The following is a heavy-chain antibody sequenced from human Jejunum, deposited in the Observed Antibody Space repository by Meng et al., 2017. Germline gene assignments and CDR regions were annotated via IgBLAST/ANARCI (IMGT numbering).Heavy chain of an antibody. V-gene: IGHV4-4*02. J-gene: IGHJ5*02. CDR3: ARDLLDPNIAATGWFDP. CDR2: ISHTGRI. D-gene: IGHD2/OR15-2a*01. Sequence: ELGPRMVEPSGTLALRCAVSGGSSSNNNWGSWVRQPPGKGLGWIGGISHTGRINYNPSLKSRVTMSLDKSKNQFSLDLTSVTGADTAVYYCARDLLDPNIAATGWFDPWGQGTLVTVSS. CDR1: GGSSSNNNW.